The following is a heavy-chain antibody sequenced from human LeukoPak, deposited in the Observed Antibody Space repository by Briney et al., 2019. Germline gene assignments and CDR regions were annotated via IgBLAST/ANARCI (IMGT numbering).Heavy chain of an antibody. CDR1: GFTLSSYS. CDR2: ISTSSIAK. J-gene: IGHJ6*02. Sequence: GGSLRLSCAASGFTLSSYSMTWVRQAPGKGLEWISYISTSSIAKYYADSVKGRFAISRDNAKNSMYLQMNSLRAEDTAVYYCARYYPMDVWGQGTTVTVSS. CDR3: ARYYPMDV. V-gene: IGHV3-48*01. D-gene: IGHD3-10*01.